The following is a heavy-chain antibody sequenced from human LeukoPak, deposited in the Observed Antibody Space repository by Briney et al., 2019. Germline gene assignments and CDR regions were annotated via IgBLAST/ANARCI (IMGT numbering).Heavy chain of an antibody. CDR1: GFTFSSYW. V-gene: IGHV3-7*01. Sequence: GGSLRLSCVASGFTFSSYWMSWVRQAPGKGLEWVANIKQDGSEKYYVDSVKGRFTISRDNAKNSLYLQMNSLRAEDTAVYYCARGAKTRYSSGPDAFDIWGQGTMVTVSS. D-gene: IGHD6-19*01. J-gene: IGHJ3*02. CDR3: ARGAKTRYSSGPDAFDI. CDR2: IKQDGSEK.